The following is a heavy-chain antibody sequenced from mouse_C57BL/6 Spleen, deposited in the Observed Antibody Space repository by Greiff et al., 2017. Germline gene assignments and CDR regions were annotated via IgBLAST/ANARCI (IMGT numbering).Heavy chain of an antibody. CDR3: VRRPVYYDYDWYCDV. D-gene: IGHD2-4*01. J-gene: IGHJ1*03. V-gene: IGHV10-1*01. CDR1: GFSFNTYA. Sequence: GGVLVQPKGSLKLSCAAPGFSFNTYAMNWVRQAPGKGLEWVARIRSKSNNYATYYAESVKDIYNISRDDSESMLYLQMNNLKTEDTAMYYCVRRPVYYDYDWYCDVWGTGTTVTVSA. CDR2: IRSKSNNYAT.